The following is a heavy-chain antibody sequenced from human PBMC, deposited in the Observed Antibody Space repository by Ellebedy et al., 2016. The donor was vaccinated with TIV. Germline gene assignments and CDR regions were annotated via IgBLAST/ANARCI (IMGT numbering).Heavy chain of an antibody. D-gene: IGHD3-3*01. CDR3: ASRASGSIDY. V-gene: IGHV4-34*01. CDR2: INHSGST. Sequence: SETLSLTXTVSGGSIINSYWSWIRQPPGKGLEWIGEINHSGSTNYKPSLKSRVTISIVTSRNQFSLKLNSVTAADTAVYFCASRASGSIDYWGQGTLVTVSS. CDR1: GGSIINSY. J-gene: IGHJ4*02.